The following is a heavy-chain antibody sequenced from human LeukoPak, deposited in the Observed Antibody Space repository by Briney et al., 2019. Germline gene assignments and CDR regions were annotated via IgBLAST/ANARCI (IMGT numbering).Heavy chain of an antibody. Sequence: GGSLRLSCAASGFTFSNYAMSWVRQAPGKGLEWVSAISGSASSTYHADTVKGRFTISRDNSKNTLYLQMNSLRADDTAVYYCARIQYYDILTGYSTADYWGQGTLVTVSS. CDR2: ISGSASST. J-gene: IGHJ4*02. CDR1: GFTFSNYA. CDR3: ARIQYYDILTGYSTADY. V-gene: IGHV3-23*01. D-gene: IGHD3-9*01.